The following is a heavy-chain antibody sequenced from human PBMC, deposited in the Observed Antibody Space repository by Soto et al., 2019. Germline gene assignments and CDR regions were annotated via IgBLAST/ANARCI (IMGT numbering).Heavy chain of an antibody. D-gene: IGHD2-21*02. CDR1: GFTFSSYA. V-gene: IGHV3-30-3*01. CDR2: ISYDGSNK. J-gene: IGHJ3*02. CDR3: ARDVSYCGGDCYTNDAFDI. Sequence: QVQLVESGGGVVQPGRSLRLSCAASGFTFSSYAMHWVRQAPGKGLEWVAVISYDGSNKYYADSVKGRFTISRDNSKNTLYLQMNSLRDEDTAVYYCARDVSYCGGDCYTNDAFDIWGQGTMVTVSS.